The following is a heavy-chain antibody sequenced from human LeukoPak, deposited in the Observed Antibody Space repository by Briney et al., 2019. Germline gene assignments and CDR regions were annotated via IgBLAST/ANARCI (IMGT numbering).Heavy chain of an antibody. J-gene: IGHJ4*02. CDR1: AFTFSSYG. D-gene: IGHD6-13*01. CDR3: ARSIAAAGIGYFDY. CDR2: ISYDGSNK. Sequence: GTSLRLSCAASAFTFSSYGMHWVRQAPGKGLEWVALISYDGSNKYYTDSVKGRFTISRDNSKNTLYLQINSLRAEDTAVYYCARSIAAAGIGYFDYWGQGTLVTVSS. V-gene: IGHV3-30*03.